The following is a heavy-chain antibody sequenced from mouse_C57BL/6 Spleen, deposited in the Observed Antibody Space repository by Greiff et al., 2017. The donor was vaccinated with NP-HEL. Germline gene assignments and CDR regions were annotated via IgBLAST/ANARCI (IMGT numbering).Heavy chain of an antibody. V-gene: IGHV14-4*01. Sequence: EVQLQQSGAELVRPGASVKLSCTASGFNIKDDYMHWVKQRPEQGLEWIGWIDPENGDTEYASKFQGKATITADTSSNTAYLQLSSLTSEDTAVYYCTMGKDYAIDYWGQRTSVTVSS. J-gene: IGHJ4*01. CDR1: GFNIKDDY. CDR3: TMGKDYAIDY. CDR2: IDPENGDT.